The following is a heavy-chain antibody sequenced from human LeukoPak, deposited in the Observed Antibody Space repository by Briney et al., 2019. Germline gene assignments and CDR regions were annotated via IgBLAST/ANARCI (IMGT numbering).Heavy chain of an antibody. Sequence: SETLSLTCAVYGGSFSGYYWSWIRQPPGKGLEWIGEINHSGSTNYNPSLKSRVTISVDTSKNQFSLKLSSVTAADTAVYYCARDRAYYYGSGSYYKSAFDIWGQGTMVTVSS. CDR1: GGSFSGYY. J-gene: IGHJ3*02. CDR2: INHSGST. D-gene: IGHD3-10*01. CDR3: ARDRAYYYGSGSYYKSAFDI. V-gene: IGHV4-34*01.